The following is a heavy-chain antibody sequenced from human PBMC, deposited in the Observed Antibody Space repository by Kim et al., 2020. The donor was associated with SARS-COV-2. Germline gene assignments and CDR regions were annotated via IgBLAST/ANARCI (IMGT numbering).Heavy chain of an antibody. D-gene: IGHD1-26*01. CDR3: AGTARGAKFDY. CDR1: GISISSYY. J-gene: IGHJ4*02. V-gene: IGHV4-59*08. CDR2: IYYTGSA. Sequence: SETLSLTCSVSGISISSYYWSWIRQPPGKGLEWIGYIYYTGSANYNPSLRSRVTISVDTSKNQFSLKLSSMTAADTAVYYCAGTARGAKFDYWGRGALGT.